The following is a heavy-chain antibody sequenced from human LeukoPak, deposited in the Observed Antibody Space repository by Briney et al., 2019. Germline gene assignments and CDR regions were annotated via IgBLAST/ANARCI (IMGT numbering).Heavy chain of an antibody. CDR1: GFTFSTYG. Sequence: GGSLRLSCAATGFTFSTYGMLWVRQAPGKGLEWVAVIWSDGNNKFYADSVKGRFTFSRDNSRNTLSLQMNSLRAEDTAIYYCVKERGPFDAFDIWGQGTMVTVSS. V-gene: IGHV3-33*06. CDR3: VKERGPFDAFDI. J-gene: IGHJ3*02. CDR2: IWSDGNNK.